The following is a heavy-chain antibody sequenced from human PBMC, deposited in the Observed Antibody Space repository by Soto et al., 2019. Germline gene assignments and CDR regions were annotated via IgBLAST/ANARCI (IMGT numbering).Heavy chain of an antibody. V-gene: IGHV3-23*01. CDR2: ISGSAVNT. J-gene: IGHJ6*02. CDR3: AKTRGAMIYAITVYGMDV. CDR1: GFSFSSFA. D-gene: IGHD2-8*01. Sequence: EVQLLESGGGFIHPGGSLRLSCAASGFSFSSFAMNWVRQAPGKGLEWVSIISGSAVNTFYADSVKGRFTISRDNSKSTLNLQINSLRAEDTAVYYCAKTRGAMIYAITVYGMDVWGQGTTVTVSS.